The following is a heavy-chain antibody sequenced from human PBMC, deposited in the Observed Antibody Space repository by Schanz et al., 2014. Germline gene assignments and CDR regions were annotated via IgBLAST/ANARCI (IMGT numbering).Heavy chain of an antibody. V-gene: IGHV4-4*02. Sequence: QVQLQESGPGLVKASGTLSLTCGVSGDSISTSNWWSWVRQPPGKGLEWIGEIYHSGSTKHNPSLKSRLIISVDKFKNQFSLKLSSVTAADTAIYYCARGGSVATIAPYTWFDPWGQGTLVTVSS. CDR3: ARGGSVATIAPYTWFDP. J-gene: IGHJ5*02. D-gene: IGHD5-12*01. CDR2: IYHSGST. CDR1: GDSISTSNW.